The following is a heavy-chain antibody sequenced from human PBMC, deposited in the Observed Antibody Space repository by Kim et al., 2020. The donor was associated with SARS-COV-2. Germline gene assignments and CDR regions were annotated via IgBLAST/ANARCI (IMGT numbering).Heavy chain of an antibody. D-gene: IGHD3-22*01. CDR2: IYPGDSDT. CDR3: ARHSEHEYDSSGYYAFDI. Sequence: GESLKISCKGSGYSFTSYWIGWVRQMPGKGLEWMGIIYPGDSDTRYSPSFQGQVNISADKSISTAYLQWSSLKASDTAMYYCARHSEHEYDSSGYYAFDIWGQGTMVTVSS. J-gene: IGHJ3*02. V-gene: IGHV5-51*01. CDR1: GYSFTSYW.